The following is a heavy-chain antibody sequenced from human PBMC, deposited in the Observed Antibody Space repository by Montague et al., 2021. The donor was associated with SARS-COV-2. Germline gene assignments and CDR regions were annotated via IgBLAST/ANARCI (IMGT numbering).Heavy chain of an antibody. CDR3: VRYAMYAGSSNWFDS. CDR2: MYSGGRS. Sequence: SETLSLTCTVSGGSITGYYWSWIRQPPGKGLEWIGYMYSGGRSNHNPSLKSRVTMSVDTSKNLFSLKLTSVSAADTAVYYCVRYAMYAGSSNWFDSWGQGTLVTVSS. J-gene: IGHJ5*01. D-gene: IGHD2-2*01. CDR1: GGSITGYY. V-gene: IGHV4-59*01.